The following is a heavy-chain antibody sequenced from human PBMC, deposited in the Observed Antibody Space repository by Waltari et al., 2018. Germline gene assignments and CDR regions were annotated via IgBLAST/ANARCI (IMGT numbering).Heavy chain of an antibody. V-gene: IGHV1-69*14. J-gene: IGHJ4*02. Sequence: QVQLVQSGAEVKKPGSSVKVSCKASGGTFSSYAISWVRQAPGQGLEWMGGIIPICGTANYEQKFQGRVTITADKSTSTAYMELSSLRSEDTAVYYCARLGSGSYTPIYWGQGTLVTVSS. CDR3: ARLGSGSYTPIY. CDR1: GGTFSSYA. D-gene: IGHD3-10*01. CDR2: IIPICGTA.